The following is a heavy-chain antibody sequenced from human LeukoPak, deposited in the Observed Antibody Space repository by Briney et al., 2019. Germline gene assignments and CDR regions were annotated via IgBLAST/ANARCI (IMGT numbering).Heavy chain of an antibody. CDR1: GFTFSSYD. V-gene: IGHV3-13*01. CDR2: IGTAGDT. Sequence: GGSLRLSCAASGFTFSSYDMHWVRQATGKGLEWASAIGTAGDTYYPGSVKGRFTISRENAKNSLYLQMNSLRAGDTAVYYCARVLYDILTGYPLGMDVWGQGTTVTVSS. D-gene: IGHD3-9*01. J-gene: IGHJ6*02. CDR3: ARVLYDILTGYPLGMDV.